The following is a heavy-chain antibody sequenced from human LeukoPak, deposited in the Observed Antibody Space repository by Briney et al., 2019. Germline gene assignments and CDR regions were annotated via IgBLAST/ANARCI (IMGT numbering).Heavy chain of an antibody. V-gene: IGHV3-23*01. CDR2: ISGSGDKT. J-gene: IGHJ4*02. D-gene: IGHD2-21*02. Sequence: GGSLRLSCAASGFTFSNYAMSWLRQAPGKGLEWVSAISGSGDKTYYADSVRGRFAISRDNSKCTLYLQMNSLRAEDAAVYYCAKEWIGGRPLVVVAVHWGQGTLVTVSS. CDR1: GFTFSNYA. CDR3: AKEWIGGRPLVVVAVH.